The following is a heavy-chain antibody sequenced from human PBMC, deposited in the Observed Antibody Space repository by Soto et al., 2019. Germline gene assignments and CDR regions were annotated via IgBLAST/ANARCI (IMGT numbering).Heavy chain of an antibody. D-gene: IGHD2-15*01. CDR3: AKDLFRVVVAATAGDAFDI. CDR1: GFTFAHYA. Sequence: GGSLRLSCAASGFTFAHYAMHWVRHSPGKGLEWVAFMSHDENRKLYSDSVKGRFTISRDNSKNTLYLQMNSLRAEDTAVYYCAKDLFRVVVAATAGDAFDIWGQGTMVTVSS. CDR2: MSHDENRK. J-gene: IGHJ3*02. V-gene: IGHV3-30*18.